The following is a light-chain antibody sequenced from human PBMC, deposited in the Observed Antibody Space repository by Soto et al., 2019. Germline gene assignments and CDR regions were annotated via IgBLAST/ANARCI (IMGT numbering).Light chain of an antibody. Sequence: XXPGERATLSCRASQSVSSNYLAWYQQKPGQAPRLLIYGAXSRATGIPDRFSGSGSGTDFTLTISRLEPEDFAVYYCQHYGRSAYTFGQGTTLEIK. CDR3: QHYGRSAYT. CDR2: GAX. V-gene: IGKV3-20*01. J-gene: IGKJ2*01. CDR1: QSVSSNY.